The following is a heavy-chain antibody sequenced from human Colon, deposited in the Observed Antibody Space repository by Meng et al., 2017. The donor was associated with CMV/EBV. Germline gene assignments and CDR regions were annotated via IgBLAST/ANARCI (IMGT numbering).Heavy chain of an antibody. D-gene: IGHD3-16*01. CDR3: ARDWAPHGMDV. Sequence: GESLKISCTGSGFTFSTFSMSWVRQAPGQGLEWVSTISGNGNGADAAYADSVKGRFAISRDNSKNTLYLQINSLRAEDTAVYYCARDWAPHGMDVWGQGTTVTVSS. CDR1: GFTFSTFS. J-gene: IGHJ6*02. V-gene: IGHV3-23*01. CDR2: ISGNGNGA.